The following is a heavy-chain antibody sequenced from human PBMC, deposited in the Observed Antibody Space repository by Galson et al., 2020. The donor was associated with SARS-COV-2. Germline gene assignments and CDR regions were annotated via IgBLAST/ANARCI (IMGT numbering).Heavy chain of an antibody. CDR2: IYYSGST. J-gene: IGHJ5*02. Sequence: SETLSLTCTVSGGYISSSSYYWGWIRQPPGKGLEWIGSIYYSGSTYYHPYPKSRVTISVDTSKNQFSLKLSSVTAADTAVYYCARQSSEGYYEPATCFDPWGQGTLVTVSS. V-gene: IGHV4-39*01. CDR3: ARQSSEGYYEPATCFDP. D-gene: IGHD3-22*01. CDR1: GGYISSSSYY.